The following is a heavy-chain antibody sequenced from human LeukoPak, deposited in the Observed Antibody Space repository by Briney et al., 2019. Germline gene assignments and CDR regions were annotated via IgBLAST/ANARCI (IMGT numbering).Heavy chain of an antibody. CDR2: INPSGGST. Sequence: GASVKVSCKASGYTFTSYYMHWVRQAPGQGLEWMGIINPSGGSTSYAQKFQGRVTMTRDTSTSTVYMELSSLRSEDTAVYYCARASYYYDSSGYYYLGYWGQGTLVTVSS. V-gene: IGHV1-46*01. J-gene: IGHJ4*02. CDR3: ARASYYYDSSGYYYLGY. D-gene: IGHD3-22*01. CDR1: GYTFTSYY.